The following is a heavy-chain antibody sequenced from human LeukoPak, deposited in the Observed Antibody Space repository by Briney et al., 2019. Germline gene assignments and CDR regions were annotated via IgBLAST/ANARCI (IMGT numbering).Heavy chain of an antibody. CDR3: AKDRGIAVAGLPSFFDY. CDR1: GFTFSSYG. V-gene: IGHV3-30*18. CDR2: ISYDGSNK. Sequence: GGSLRLSCAASGFTFSSYGMHWVRQAPGKGLEWVAVISYDGSNKYYADSVKGRFTISRDNSKNTLYLQMNSLRAEDTAAYYCAKDRGIAVAGLPSFFDYWGQGTLVTVSS. J-gene: IGHJ4*02. D-gene: IGHD6-19*01.